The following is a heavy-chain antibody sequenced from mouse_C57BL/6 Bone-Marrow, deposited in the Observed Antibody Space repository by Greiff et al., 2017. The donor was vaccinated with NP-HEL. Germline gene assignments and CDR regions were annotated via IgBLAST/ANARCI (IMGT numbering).Heavy chain of an antibody. CDR2: ISDDGSN. CDR1: GYSITSGYY. CDR3: ARGALRPAAYY. V-gene: IGHV3-6*01. J-gene: IGHJ2*01. Sequence: EVKLMESGPGLVKPSQSLSLTCSVTGYSITSGYYWNWIRQFPVNKLEWMGYISDDGSNNYNPSLQNRISITRDTSKNPFFLKLNSVTTEDTATYYCARGALRPAAYYWGQGTTLTVSS.